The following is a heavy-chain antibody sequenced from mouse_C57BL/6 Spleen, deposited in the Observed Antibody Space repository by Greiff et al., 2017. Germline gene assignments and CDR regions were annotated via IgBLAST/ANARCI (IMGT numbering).Heavy chain of an antibody. V-gene: IGHV1-66*01. CDR1: GYSFTSYY. J-gene: IGHJ2*01. D-gene: IGHD1-1*01. Sequence: VQLQQSGPELVKPGASVKISCKASGYSFTSYYIHWVKQRPGQGLEWIGWIYPGSGNTKYNEKFKGKATLTADTSSSTAYMQLSSLTSEDSAVYYCATPYGSSSGGLYFDYWGQGTTLTVSS. CDR3: ATPYGSSSGGLYFDY. CDR2: IYPGSGNT.